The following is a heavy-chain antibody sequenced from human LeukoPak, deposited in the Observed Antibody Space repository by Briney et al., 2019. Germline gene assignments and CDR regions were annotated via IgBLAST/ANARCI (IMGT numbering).Heavy chain of an antibody. V-gene: IGHV3-7*01. CDR1: GFTFSSCW. D-gene: IGHD6-13*01. CDR3: GGVSGYASSYRALDI. J-gene: IGHJ3*02. CDR2: IIEGGSGK. Sequence: GGSLRLSCAASGFTFSSCWMSWVRQAPGKGLEWVADIIEGGSGKHYVDSVKSRFTISRDNTKNSLYLQMNSLRAEDTAMYYCGGVSGYASSYRALDIWGQGTMVTVS.